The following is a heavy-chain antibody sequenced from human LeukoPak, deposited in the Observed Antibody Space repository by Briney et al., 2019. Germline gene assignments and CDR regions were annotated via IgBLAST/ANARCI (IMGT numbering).Heavy chain of an antibody. J-gene: IGHJ1*01. CDR1: GDSISSGDYY. V-gene: IGHV4-30-4*02. CDR2: IYYSGST. CDR3: ATSSGYYYFHR. Sequence: SETLSLTCTVSGDSISSGDYYWSWIRQPPGKGLEWIGYIYYSGSTYYNPSLKSRVTISVDTSKNQFSLKLSSVTAADTAVYYCATSSGYYYFHRWGQGTLVTVSS. D-gene: IGHD3-22*01.